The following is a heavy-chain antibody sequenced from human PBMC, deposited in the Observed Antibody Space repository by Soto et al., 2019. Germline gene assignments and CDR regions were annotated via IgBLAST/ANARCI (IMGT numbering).Heavy chain of an antibody. CDR3: CWCGSINYYFTQ. V-gene: IGHV3-15*01. Sequence: EVQLVESGGDLVKPGGSLRLSCTVSGLKFSDAWMSWVRQVPGKGLEWVGRMKSKGSGGTTDYAAPVKGRFTISRDDSKNTVYLQMNSPKTEDSAMYYCCWCGSINYYFTQWGQGTRVTVSS. CDR1: GLKFSDAW. J-gene: IGHJ4*02. CDR2: MKSKGSGGTT. D-gene: IGHD1-26*01.